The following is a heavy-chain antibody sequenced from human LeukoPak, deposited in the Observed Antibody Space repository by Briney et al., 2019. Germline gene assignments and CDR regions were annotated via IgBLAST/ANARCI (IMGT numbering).Heavy chain of an antibody. J-gene: IGHJ2*01. D-gene: IGHD4-17*01. CDR2: IYYSGTT. CDR1: GDSISSYY. V-gene: IGHV4-59*04. CDR3: ARQTTARPSSWYFDL. Sequence: SETLSLTCSVSGDSISSYYWTWIRQPPGKGLEWIGSIYYSGTTYYSPSLKSRVTMSVDTSKSQFSLNLRYVTAADTAVYYCARQTTARPSSWYFDLWGRGTLVTVSS.